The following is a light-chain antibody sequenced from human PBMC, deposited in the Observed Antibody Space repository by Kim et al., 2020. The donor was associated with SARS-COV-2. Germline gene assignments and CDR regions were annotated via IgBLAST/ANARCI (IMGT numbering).Light chain of an antibody. CDR3: QAWDSSPHA. J-gene: IGLJ1*01. Sequence: SYELTQPPSVSVSPGQTASITCSGDKLGDKYACWYQQKPGQSPVLVIYQDSKRPSGIPERFSGSNSGNTATLTISGTQAMDEADYYCQAWDSSPHAFGTG. CDR2: QDS. V-gene: IGLV3-1*01. CDR1: KLGDKY.